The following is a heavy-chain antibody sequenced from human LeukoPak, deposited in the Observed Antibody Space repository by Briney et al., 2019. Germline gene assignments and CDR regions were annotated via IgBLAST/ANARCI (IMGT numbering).Heavy chain of an antibody. Sequence: ASVKVSCKASGYTFTNYGISWVRQAPTQGLEWMGWISAYNGNTNYAQKLQGRVTMTTDTSTSTAYMELRSLRSDDTAVYYCARGGTGIAAAGTVRGYYYYGMDVWGQGTTVTVSS. CDR1: GYTFTNYG. V-gene: IGHV1-18*01. J-gene: IGHJ6*02. CDR2: ISAYNGNT. CDR3: ARGGTGIAAAGTVRGYYYYGMDV. D-gene: IGHD6-13*01.